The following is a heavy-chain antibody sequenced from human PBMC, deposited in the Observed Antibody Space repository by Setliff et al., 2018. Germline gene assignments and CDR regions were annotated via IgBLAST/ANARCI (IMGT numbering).Heavy chain of an antibody. D-gene: IGHD2-15*01. J-gene: IGHJ3*01. CDR2: IYTSGAT. CDR3: AISSLSICSGGTCPNAFDV. V-gene: IGHV4-61*02. CDR1: GASLSSGSYY. Sequence: SETLSLTCTVSGASLSSGSYYWSWIRQSAGKGLEWIGRIYTSGATTYSPSLKSRVSISADTSKNLFSLRLKSVTAADTAVYYCAISSLSICSGGTCPNAFDVWGQGTMVTVSS.